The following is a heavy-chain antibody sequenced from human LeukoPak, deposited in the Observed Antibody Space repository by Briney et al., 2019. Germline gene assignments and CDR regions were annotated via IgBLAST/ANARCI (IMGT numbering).Heavy chain of an antibody. CDR3: ARDPGDGAFDI. J-gene: IGHJ3*02. V-gene: IGHV4-59*01. CDR1: GGSISSYY. CDR2: IYYSGST. Sequence: SETLSLTCTVSGGSISSYYWSWIRQPPGKGLEWIGYIYYSGSTNYNPSLKSRVTISVDTSKNQFSLKLSSVTAADTAVYYCARDPGDGAFDIWGQGTMATVSS. D-gene: IGHD3-16*01.